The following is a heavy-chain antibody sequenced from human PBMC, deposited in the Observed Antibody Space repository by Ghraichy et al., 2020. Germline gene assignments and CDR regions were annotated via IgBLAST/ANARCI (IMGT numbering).Heavy chain of an antibody. J-gene: IGHJ4*02. V-gene: IGHV3-21*01. CDR1: GFTFSSYS. CDR3: ARASQAFTIFGAHDY. Sequence: GGSLRLSCAASGFTFSSYSMNWVRQAPGKGLEWVSSISSSSSYIYYADSVKGRFTISRDNAKNSLYLQMNSLRAEDTAVYYCARASQAFTIFGAHDYWGQGTLVTVSS. D-gene: IGHD3-3*01. CDR2: ISSSSSYI.